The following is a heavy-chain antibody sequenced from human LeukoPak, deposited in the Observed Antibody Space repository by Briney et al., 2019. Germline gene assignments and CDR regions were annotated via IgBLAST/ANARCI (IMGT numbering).Heavy chain of an antibody. V-gene: IGHV3-23*01. Sequence: GGSLRLSCAASGFTFSSYAMSWVRQAPGKGLEWVSAISGSGGSTYYADSVKGRFTISRDNSKNTLYLQMKSLRAEDTAVYYCAKDRGGGYDYVWGSYRYSYSYYYYGMDVWGQGTTVTVSS. D-gene: IGHD3-16*02. CDR3: AKDRGGGYDYVWGSYRYSYSYYYYGMDV. J-gene: IGHJ6*02. CDR1: GFTFSSYA. CDR2: ISGSGGST.